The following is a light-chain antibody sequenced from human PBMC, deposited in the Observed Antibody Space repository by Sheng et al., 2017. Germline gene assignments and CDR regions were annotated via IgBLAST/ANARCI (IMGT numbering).Light chain of an antibody. CDR2: EAS. V-gene: IGKV3-11*01. Sequence: EIVLTQSPATLSLSPGERATLSCRASQSISNSLAWFQQKPGQAPRLLIYEASYRASGIPPRFSGTGSGTDFTLTISSLEPEDVAVYYCQQYGGSPITFGQGTRLEIK. CDR1: QSISNS. J-gene: IGKJ5*01. CDR3: QQYGGSPIT.